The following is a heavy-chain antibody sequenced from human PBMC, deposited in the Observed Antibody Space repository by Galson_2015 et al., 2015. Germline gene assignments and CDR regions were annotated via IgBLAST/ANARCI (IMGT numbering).Heavy chain of an antibody. CDR2: IYSGGNT. J-gene: IGHJ4*02. V-gene: IGHV3-66*02. CDR3: AREGDPGLRYFDY. Sequence: SLRLSCAASGFTFSTSYMSWVRQAPGKGLEWVSVIYSGGNTYYADSVEGRFTISRDNSKSTLYLQMNSLKTEDTAMYYCAREGDPGLRYFDYWGQGTLVTVSS. CDR1: GFTFSTSY. D-gene: IGHD2-21*02.